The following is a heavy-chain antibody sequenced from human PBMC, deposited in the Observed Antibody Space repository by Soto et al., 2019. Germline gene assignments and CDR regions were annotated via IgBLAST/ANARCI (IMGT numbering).Heavy chain of an antibody. Sequence: PSQTLSLTCAISGDSVSSNSAAWNWIRQSPSRGLEWLGRTYYRSKWYNDYAVSVKSRITINPDTSKNQFSLQLNSVTPEDTAVYYCARDNYSSSWTKDDNWFDPWGQGTPVTVSS. J-gene: IGHJ5*02. D-gene: IGHD6-13*01. CDR1: GDSVSSNSAA. V-gene: IGHV6-1*01. CDR2: TYYRSKWYN. CDR3: ARDNYSSSWTKDDNWFDP.